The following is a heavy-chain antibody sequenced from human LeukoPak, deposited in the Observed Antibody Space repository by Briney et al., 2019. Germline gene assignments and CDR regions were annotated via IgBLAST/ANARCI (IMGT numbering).Heavy chain of an antibody. CDR2: IFPSGGEI. J-gene: IGHJ4*02. Sequence: PGGSLRLSCAASGFTFSTFAMIWVRQPPGKGLEWVSSIFPSGGEIHYADSVRGRFTISRDNSKSTLSLQMNSLRAEDTAIYYCARDRAYEDYVWGSYHPSYYFDYWGQGTLVTVSS. V-gene: IGHV3-23*01. D-gene: IGHD3-16*02. CDR3: ARDRAYEDYVWGSYHPSYYFDY. CDR1: GFTFSTFA.